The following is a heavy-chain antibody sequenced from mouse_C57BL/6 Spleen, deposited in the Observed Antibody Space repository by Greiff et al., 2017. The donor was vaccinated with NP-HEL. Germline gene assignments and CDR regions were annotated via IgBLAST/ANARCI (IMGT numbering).Heavy chain of an antibody. V-gene: IGHV3-6*01. J-gene: IGHJ4*01. CDR1: GYSITSGYY. D-gene: IGHD1-1*01. CDR3: ARVYYGSSLYYAMDY. Sequence: EVQLQESGPGLVKPSQSLSLTCSVTGYSITSGYYWNWIRQFPGNKLEWMGYISYDGSNNYNPSLKNRISITRDTSKNQFFLKLNSVTTEDTATYYCARVYYGSSLYYAMDYWGQGTSVTVSS. CDR2: ISYDGSN.